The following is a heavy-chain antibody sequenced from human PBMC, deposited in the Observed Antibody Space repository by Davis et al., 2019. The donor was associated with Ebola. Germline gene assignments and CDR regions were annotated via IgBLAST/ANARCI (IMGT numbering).Heavy chain of an antibody. V-gene: IGHV4-4*02. J-gene: IGHJ3*02. D-gene: IGHD3-10*01. Sequence: GSLRLSCAASGFTFSNYWMSWVRQVPGKGLEWIGEINHSGSTNYNPSLKSRVTISVDTSKNQFSLKLSSVTAADTAVYYCARASVRWFGELLYTSDAFDIWGQGTVVTVSS. CDR3: ARASVRWFGELLYTSDAFDI. CDR1: GFTFSNYW. CDR2: INHSGST.